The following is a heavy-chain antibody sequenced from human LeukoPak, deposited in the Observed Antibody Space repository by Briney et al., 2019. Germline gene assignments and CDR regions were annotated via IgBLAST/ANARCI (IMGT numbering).Heavy chain of an antibody. V-gene: IGHV4-59*01. J-gene: IGHJ4*02. D-gene: IGHD3-16*01. Sequence: SETLPLSCTVSGGSIHSYYWSWIRQPPGKGLEWIGYISYSGSTNYYPSLQSQVPISADTSKNQFSLKPSHVTPADPADYYCSGSGGWGSYFDPWGQGTLVTVSS. CDR3: SGSGGWGSYFDP. CDR1: GGSIHSYY. CDR2: ISYSGST.